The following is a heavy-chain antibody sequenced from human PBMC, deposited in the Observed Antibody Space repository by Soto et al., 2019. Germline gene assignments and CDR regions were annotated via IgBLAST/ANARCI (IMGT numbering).Heavy chain of an antibody. CDR3: AREDIVVVVTATGGGWFGP. CDR1: GGSISSGDYY. CDR2: IYYSGST. Sequence: QVQLQESGPGLVKPSQTLSLTCTVSGGSISSGDYYWSWIRQPPGKGLEWIGYIYYSGSTYYKPSRKSRVTRSVVTSKSLFAMKQSSVTAADTAVYYCAREDIVVVVTATGGGWFGPWGQGTLVTVSS. V-gene: IGHV4-30-4*01. J-gene: IGHJ5*02. D-gene: IGHD2-15*01.